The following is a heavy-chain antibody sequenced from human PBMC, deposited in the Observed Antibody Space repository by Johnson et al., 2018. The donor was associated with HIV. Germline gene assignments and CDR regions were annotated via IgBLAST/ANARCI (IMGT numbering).Heavy chain of an antibody. D-gene: IGHD4-23*01. CDR2: ISGSGGST. J-gene: IGHJ3*02. V-gene: IGHV3-20*04. CDR3: ARDFGLGWGRDGAFDI. CDR1: GFTVSGNY. Sequence: VQLVESGGGLVQPGGSLRLSCGASGFTVSGNYMNWVRQAPGKGLEWVSAISGSGGSTGYADSVKGRFTISRDNAKNSLYLQMNSLRAEDIALYYCARDFGLGWGRDGAFDIGGQGTMVTVSS.